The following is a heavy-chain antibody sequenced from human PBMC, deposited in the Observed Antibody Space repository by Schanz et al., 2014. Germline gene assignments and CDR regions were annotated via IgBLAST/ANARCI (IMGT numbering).Heavy chain of an antibody. V-gene: IGHV3-48*02. J-gene: IGHJ6*02. Sequence: EVYLVESGGGLVQPGGSLRLSCAASGFTFFTYNMNWVRQAPGEGLEWISYIGSSSTTMYYADSVKGRFTISRDNAKNSLYLQMNSLRDEDTAVYYCARDHPHRGVTGYYNDVWGQGTSVTVSS. CDR3: ARDHPHRGVTGYYNDV. D-gene: IGHD3-9*01. CDR1: GFTFFTYN. CDR2: IGSSSTTM.